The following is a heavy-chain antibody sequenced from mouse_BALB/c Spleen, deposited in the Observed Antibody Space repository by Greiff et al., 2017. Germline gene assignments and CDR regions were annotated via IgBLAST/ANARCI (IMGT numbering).Heavy chain of an antibody. CDR1: GFTFSSYG. J-gene: IGHJ2*01. CDR3: ARRWDYFDY. D-gene: IGHD1-1*02. Sequence: EVHLVESGGDLVKPGGSLKLSCAASGFTFSSYGMSWVRQTPDKRLEWVATISSGGSYTYYPDSVKGRFTISRDNAKNTLYLQMSSLKSEDTAMYYCARRWDYFDYWGQGTTLTVSS. V-gene: IGHV5-6*01. CDR2: ISSGGSYT.